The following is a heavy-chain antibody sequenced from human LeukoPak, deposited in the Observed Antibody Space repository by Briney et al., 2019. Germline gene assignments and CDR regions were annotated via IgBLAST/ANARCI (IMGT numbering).Heavy chain of an antibody. D-gene: IGHD3-10*01. Sequence: GGSLRLSCSASAFTFSSYWMTWVRQAPGKGLEWVATIKEDGSDKYYVDSVRGRFTISRGNAENSLYLQMNSLRAEDTALYYCVRDGIRDIPGVITIRYDYWGQGTLVTVSS. CDR1: AFTFSSYW. CDR2: IKEDGSDK. V-gene: IGHV3-7*05. J-gene: IGHJ4*02. CDR3: VRDGIRDIPGVITIRYDY.